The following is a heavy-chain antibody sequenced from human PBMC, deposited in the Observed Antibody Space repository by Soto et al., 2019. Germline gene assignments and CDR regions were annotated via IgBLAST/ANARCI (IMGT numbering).Heavy chain of an antibody. CDR2: ISGRGSST. J-gene: IGHJ1*01. CDR1: GFTFSSYA. D-gene: IGHD6-13*01. CDR3: AKAPKKAARPSQQLVAEYLTY. V-gene: IGHV3-23*01. Sequence: GGSLRLSCAASGFTFSSYAMSWVRQAPGKGLEWVSAISGRGSSTYYADSVKGRCTISRDNSQNTLYLQMNSLRAAATAVYYCAKAPKKAARPSQQLVAEYLTYWGKGTLVTVSS.